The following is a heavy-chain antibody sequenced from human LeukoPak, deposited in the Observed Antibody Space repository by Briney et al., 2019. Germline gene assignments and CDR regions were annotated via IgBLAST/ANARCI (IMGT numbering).Heavy chain of an antibody. CDR2: IKQDGSEK. V-gene: IGHV3-7*01. CDR3: ARVPLNYYYYMDV. Sequence: GGSLRLSCAASGFIFSNYWMSWVRQAPGKGLEWVANIKQDGSEKFYVDSVKGRFTISRDNAKNSLYLQMNSLRAEDTAVYNCARVPLNYYYYMDVWGKGTTVTVSS. CDR1: GFIFSNYW. J-gene: IGHJ6*03.